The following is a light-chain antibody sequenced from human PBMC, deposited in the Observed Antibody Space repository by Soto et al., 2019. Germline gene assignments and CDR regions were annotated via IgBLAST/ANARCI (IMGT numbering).Light chain of an antibody. J-gene: IGKJ1*01. CDR1: QSISSW. CDR2: DAS. V-gene: IGKV1-5*01. Sequence: DIQMTQSPSTLSASVGDRVTITCRASQSISSWLAWYQQKPGKAPKLLIYDASSLESGVPSRFSGSGSGTEFTLTISSLQPDDFATYDCQQYNSYSQTCGQGTKVDIK. CDR3: QQYNSYSQT.